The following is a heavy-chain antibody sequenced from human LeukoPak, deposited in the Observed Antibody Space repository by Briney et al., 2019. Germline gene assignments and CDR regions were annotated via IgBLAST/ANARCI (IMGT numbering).Heavy chain of an antibody. CDR3: ARDYYDSSGYCGY. CDR1: GFMLSSYW. CDR2: IKQDGSEK. V-gene: IGHV3-7*01. D-gene: IGHD3-22*01. J-gene: IGHJ4*02. Sequence: GGSLRLSCAASGFMLSSYWMSWVRQAPGKGLEWVANIKQDGSEKYYVDSVKGRFTISRDNAKNSLYLQMNSLRAEDTAVYYCARDYYDSSGYCGYWGQGTLVTVSS.